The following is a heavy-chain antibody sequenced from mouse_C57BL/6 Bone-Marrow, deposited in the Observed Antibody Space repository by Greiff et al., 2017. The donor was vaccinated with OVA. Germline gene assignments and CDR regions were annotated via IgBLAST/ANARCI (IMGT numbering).Heavy chain of an antibody. CDR1: GFSFTSYG. D-gene: IGHD2-3*01. V-gene: IGHV2-2*01. J-gene: IGHJ2*01. CDR2: IWSGGST. Sequence: VKLQESGPGLVQPSQSLSITCTVSGFSFTSYGVHWVRQSPGKGLEWLGVIWSGGSTDYNAAFISRLSTSKDNTKSKVFFKMNSLQADDTAIYYCARTDGYYDYFDYWGQGTTLTVSS. CDR3: ARTDGYYDYFDY.